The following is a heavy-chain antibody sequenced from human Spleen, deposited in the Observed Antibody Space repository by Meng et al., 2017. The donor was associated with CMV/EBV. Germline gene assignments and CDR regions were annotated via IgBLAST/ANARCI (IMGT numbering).Heavy chain of an antibody. V-gene: IGHV3-11*04. CDR2: ISSSGSNT. D-gene: IGHD2/OR15-2a*01. J-gene: IGHJ6*02. CDR3: ASPNPLSSYYYYYGMDV. Sequence: GGSLRLSCAVSGFTSSDYYISWIRQAPGKGLEYVSYISSSGSNTYYADSVKGRFTMSRDNAKNSLYLQMNSLRAEDTALYYCASPNPLSSYYYYYGMDVWGQGTTVTVSS. CDR1: GFTSSDYY.